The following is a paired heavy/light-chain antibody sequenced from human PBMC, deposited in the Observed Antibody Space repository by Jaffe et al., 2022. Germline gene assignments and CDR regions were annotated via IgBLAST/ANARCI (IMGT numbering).Heavy chain of an antibody. CDR2: IKQDGSDK. D-gene: IGHD5-12*01. Sequence: EVQLVESGGGLVQPGGSLRLSCAASGFSFSGYWMTWVRQSPGNGLEWVASIKQDGSDKYYVDSLKGRFTISRDNAKNSLFLQMHSLRAEDTAMYYCARDATGYSGNDFGPFDYWGQGILVTVSS. CDR3: ARDATGYSGNDFGPFDY. J-gene: IGHJ4*02. CDR1: GFSFSGYW. V-gene: IGHV3-7*03.
Light chain of an antibody. CDR1: QSAAGN. CDR3: QKYNDWPWIT. J-gene: IGKJ5*01. CDR2: GAS. Sequence: EIVMTQSPATLSVSPGERATLSCRASQSAAGNLAWYQQKPGQPPRLLIFGASTRATGVPARFSGSGSGTEFTLTISGLQSEDSAVYYCQKYNDWPWITFGQGTRLEIK. V-gene: IGKV3-15*01.